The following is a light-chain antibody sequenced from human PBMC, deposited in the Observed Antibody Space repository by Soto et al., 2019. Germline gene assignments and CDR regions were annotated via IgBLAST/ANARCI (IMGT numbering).Light chain of an antibody. Sequence: QSVLTQPASVSGSPGQSITISCTGTSSVVGGYNYVSWYQQHPGKAPKLMIYEVSNRPSGVSNRFSGSKSGNTASLTISGLQAEDEADYYCSSYTSSSTYVFGPGTKGTVL. CDR3: SSYTSSSTYV. CDR2: EVS. J-gene: IGLJ1*01. CDR1: SSVVGGYNY. V-gene: IGLV2-14*01.